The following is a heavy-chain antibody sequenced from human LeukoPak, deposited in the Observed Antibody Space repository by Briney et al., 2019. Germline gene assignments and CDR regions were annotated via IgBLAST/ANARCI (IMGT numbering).Heavy chain of an antibody. CDR1: GFTFSSYG. Sequence: GASLRLSCAASGFTFSSYGMHWVRQAPGKGLEWVAGIKYDGSNTYYADSVKGRFTISRDNSKNTLYMELNSLRAEDTAVYYCAKERLKSSSWYTWTFYYGMEVWGQRTTVTVSS. CDR2: IKYDGSNT. J-gene: IGHJ6*02. V-gene: IGHV3-30*18. D-gene: IGHD6-13*01. CDR3: AKERLKSSSWYTWTFYYGMEV.